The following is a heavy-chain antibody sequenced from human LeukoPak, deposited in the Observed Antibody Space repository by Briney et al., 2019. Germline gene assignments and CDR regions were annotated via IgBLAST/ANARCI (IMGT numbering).Heavy chain of an antibody. CDR3: ARDLWDTAIDNWFDP. CDR2: IIPIFGTA. Sequence: ASVKVSCKASGGTFSSYAISWVRQAPGQGLEWMGRIIPIFGTANYAQKFQGRVTITTDESTSTAYMELSSLRSEDTAVYYCARDLWDTAIDNWFDPWGQGTLVTASS. CDR1: GGTFSSYA. V-gene: IGHV1-69*05. J-gene: IGHJ5*02. D-gene: IGHD5-18*01.